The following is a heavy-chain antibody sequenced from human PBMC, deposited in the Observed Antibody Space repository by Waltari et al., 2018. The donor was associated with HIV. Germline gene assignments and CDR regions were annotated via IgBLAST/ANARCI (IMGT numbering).Heavy chain of an antibody. CDR1: GFTFSNYG. D-gene: IGHD6-13*01. CDR2: ISGSGGST. V-gene: IGHV3-23*01. CDR3: VKEYQYSHSWYSYYGMDV. J-gene: IGHJ6*02. Sequence: EVQVLESGGALVQPGGSLRLSCAASGFTFSNYGMSWVRQAPGKVLEWGSTISGSGGSTYYAAPVKGRFTVSRDNSKNTLYLQMNSLRAEDTAVYFCVKEYQYSHSWYSYYGMDVWGQGTTVTISS.